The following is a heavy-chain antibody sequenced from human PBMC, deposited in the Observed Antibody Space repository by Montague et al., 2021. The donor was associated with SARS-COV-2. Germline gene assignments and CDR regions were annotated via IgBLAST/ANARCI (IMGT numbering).Heavy chain of an antibody. CDR1: GGSISTHY. Sequence: SETLSLTCTVSGGSISTHYWSWIRQPPGKGLEWIGYIYNSGSTNYNPSLKSRVTISVDTSKNQFSLKLRSVTAADTAVYYCAGDFDLWGRGTLVTVPS. CDR3: AGDFDL. V-gene: IGHV4-59*11. CDR2: IYNSGST. J-gene: IGHJ2*01.